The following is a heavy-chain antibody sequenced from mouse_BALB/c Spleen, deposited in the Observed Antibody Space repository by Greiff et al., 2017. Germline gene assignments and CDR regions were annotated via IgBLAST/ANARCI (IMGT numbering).Heavy chain of an antibody. Sequence: EVHLVESGGGLVQPGGSRKLSCAASGFTFSSFGMHWVRQAPEKGLEWVAYISSGSSTIYYADTVKGRFTISRDNPKNTLFLQMTSLRSEDTAMYYCARFNYYGSSYYFDYWGQGTTLTVSS. D-gene: IGHD1-1*01. CDR3: ARFNYYGSSYYFDY. V-gene: IGHV5-17*02. CDR1: GFTFSSFG. CDR2: ISSGSSTI. J-gene: IGHJ2*01.